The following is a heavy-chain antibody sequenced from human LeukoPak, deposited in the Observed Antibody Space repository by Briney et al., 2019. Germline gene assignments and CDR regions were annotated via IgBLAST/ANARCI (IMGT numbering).Heavy chain of an antibody. CDR2: INHSGST. D-gene: IGHD6-13*01. CDR3: ARTRIAAPFDP. Sequence: SETLSLTCAVYGGSFSGYYWSWIRQPPGKGLEWIGEINHSGSTNYNPSLKSRVTISVDTSENQFSLKLSSVTAADTAVYYCARTRIAAPFDPWGQGTLVTVSS. J-gene: IGHJ5*02. CDR1: GGSFSGYY. V-gene: IGHV4-34*01.